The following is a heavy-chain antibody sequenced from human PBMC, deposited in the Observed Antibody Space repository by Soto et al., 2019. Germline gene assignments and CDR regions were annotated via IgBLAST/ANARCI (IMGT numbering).Heavy chain of an antibody. CDR2: ISSAGTNK. CDR1: GFTFSIYA. V-gene: IGHV3-30-3*01. CDR3: VRSNSEAGWGQFDY. D-gene: IGHD3-16*01. J-gene: IGHJ4*02. Sequence: QVQLVGSGGGVVQPGTSLRLSCAASGFTFSIYAMHWVRQAPEKGLEWVAVISSAGTNKNRADSVRGRFSISRDNSNNMLHLQMDNMRVDDTAVYYCVRSNSEAGWGQFDYWGQGTLVTVSS.